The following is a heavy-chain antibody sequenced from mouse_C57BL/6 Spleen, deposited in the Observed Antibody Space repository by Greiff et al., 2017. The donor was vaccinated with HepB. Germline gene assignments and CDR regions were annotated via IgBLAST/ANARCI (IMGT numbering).Heavy chain of an antibody. V-gene: IGHV10-1*01. Sequence: EVQLVESGGGLVQPKGSLKLSCAASGFSFNTYAMNWVRQAPGKGLEWVARIRSKSNNYATYYADSVKDRFTISRDDSESMLYLQMNNLKTEDTAMYYCVRHGDSSGSWFAYWGQGTLVTVSA. CDR1: GFSFNTYA. D-gene: IGHD3-2*02. J-gene: IGHJ3*01. CDR3: VRHGDSSGSWFAY. CDR2: IRSKSNNYAT.